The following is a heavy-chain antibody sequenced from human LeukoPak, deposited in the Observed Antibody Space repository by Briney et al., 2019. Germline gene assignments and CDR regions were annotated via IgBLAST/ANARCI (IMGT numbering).Heavy chain of an antibody. V-gene: IGHV3-48*01. D-gene: IGHD2-21*01. CDR3: ARVRSRDWFDP. CDR1: GFTFSSYS. CDR2: ISSSSSTI. Sequence: GGSLRLSCAASGFTFSSYSMNWVRQAPGKGLEWVSYISSSSSTIYYADSVKGRFTIPRDNAKNSLYLQMNSLRAEDTAVYYCARVRSRDWFDPWGQGTLVTVSS. J-gene: IGHJ5*02.